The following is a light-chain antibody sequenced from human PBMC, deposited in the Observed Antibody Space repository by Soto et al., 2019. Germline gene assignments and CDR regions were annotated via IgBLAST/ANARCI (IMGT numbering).Light chain of an antibody. Sequence: EIVMTQSPATLSVSPGEGATLSCTASESINNNLAWYQQKPGQAPRLLIYAATTRATGVPARFSGSGSGTEFTLTISSLQSEDFAVYYCQQHHKWPLTFGGGTKVDIK. CDR1: ESINNN. J-gene: IGKJ4*01. V-gene: IGKV3-15*01. CDR2: AAT. CDR3: QQHHKWPLT.